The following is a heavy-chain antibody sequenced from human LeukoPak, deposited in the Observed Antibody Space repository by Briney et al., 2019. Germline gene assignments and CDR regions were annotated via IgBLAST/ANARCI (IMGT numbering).Heavy chain of an antibody. CDR1: GFTFSNAW. V-gene: IGHV3-15*01. Sequence: GGSLRLSCAASGFTFSNAWMSWVRQAPGKGLEWVGRIKSKTDGGTTDYAAPVKGRFTISRDDSKNTLYLQMNSLKTEDTAVYYCTTAPDIVVVPAGNYYYYMDVWGKGTTVTVSS. CDR3: TTAPDIVVVPAGNYYYYMDV. CDR2: IKSKTDGGTT. D-gene: IGHD2-2*01. J-gene: IGHJ6*03.